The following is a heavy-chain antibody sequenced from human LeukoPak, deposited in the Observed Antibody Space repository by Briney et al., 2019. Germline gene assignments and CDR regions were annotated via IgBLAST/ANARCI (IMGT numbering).Heavy chain of an antibody. D-gene: IGHD5-12*01. Sequence: GRSLRLSCAASGFTFSSYGMQWFRQAPDKGLEWVAAISNDGSNKYYADSVKGRFTISRDNSKNTLYLQMNSLRAEDTAVYYCAKVDIVATIDAGRLVDYWGQGTLVTVSS. CDR3: AKVDIVATIDAGRLVDY. J-gene: IGHJ4*02. CDR1: GFTFSSYG. CDR2: ISNDGSNK. V-gene: IGHV3-30*18.